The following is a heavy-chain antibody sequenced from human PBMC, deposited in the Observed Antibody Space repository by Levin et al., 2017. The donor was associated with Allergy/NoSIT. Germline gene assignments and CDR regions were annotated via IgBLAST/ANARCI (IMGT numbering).Heavy chain of an antibody. Sequence: GESLKISCAASGFTFSNYGMHWVRQAPGKGLEWVAIISYDGSKKYYADSVKGRFTVSRDNSKNTLSLQMNSLRAEDTAVYYCAKADLIAATDYWGQGTLVTVSS. D-gene: IGHD6-13*01. V-gene: IGHV3-30*18. J-gene: IGHJ4*02. CDR1: GFTFSNYG. CDR2: ISYDGSKK. CDR3: AKADLIAATDY.